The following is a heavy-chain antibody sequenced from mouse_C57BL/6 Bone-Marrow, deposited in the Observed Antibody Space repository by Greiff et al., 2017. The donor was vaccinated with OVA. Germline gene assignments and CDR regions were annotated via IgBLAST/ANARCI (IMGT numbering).Heavy chain of an antibody. CDR1: GFTFSDYY. Sequence: EVQRVESGGGLVQPGGSLKLSCAASGFTFSDYYMYWVRQTPEKRLEWVAYISNGGGSTYYPDTVKGRFTISRDNAKNTLYLQMSSLKSEDTAMYYCARHALSYGSTDWYFDVWGTGTTVTVSS. CDR3: ARHALSYGSTDWYFDV. J-gene: IGHJ1*03. CDR2: ISNGGGST. V-gene: IGHV5-12*01. D-gene: IGHD1-1*01.